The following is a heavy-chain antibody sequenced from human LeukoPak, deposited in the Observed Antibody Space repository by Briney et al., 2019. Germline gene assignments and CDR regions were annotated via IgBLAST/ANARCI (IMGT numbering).Heavy chain of an antibody. D-gene: IGHD6-19*01. J-gene: IGHJ4*02. CDR3: ARDLGPYSSGWLDY. CDR2: INPNSGGT. Sequence: ASVKVSCKASGYTFTGYYMHWVRQAPGQGLEWMGWINPNSGGTNYAQKFQGRVTMTRDTSISTAYMEPSRLRSDDTAVYYCARDLGPYSSGWLDYWGQGTLVTVSS. V-gene: IGHV1-2*02. CDR1: GYTFTGYY.